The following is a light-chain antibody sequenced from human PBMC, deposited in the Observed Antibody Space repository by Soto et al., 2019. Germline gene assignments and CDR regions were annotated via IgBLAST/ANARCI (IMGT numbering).Light chain of an antibody. CDR1: QSISSW. CDR2: DAS. V-gene: IGKV1-5*01. J-gene: IGKJ1*01. CDR3: QQYNYYRT. Sequence: DIQMTQSPSTLSASVGDRVTITCRASQSISSWLAWFQQKPGKAPKLLIYDASTLESGVPSRFSGSGSGTEFTLTISSLQPDYVATYYCQQYNYYRTFGQGTKVEIK.